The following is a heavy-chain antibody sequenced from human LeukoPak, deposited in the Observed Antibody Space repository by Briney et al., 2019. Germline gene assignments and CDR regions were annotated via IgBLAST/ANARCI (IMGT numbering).Heavy chain of an antibody. V-gene: IGHV3-48*01. CDR3: AKAAYDTYGHPYFDY. CDR2: ISSSSSTI. CDR1: GFTFSSYS. D-gene: IGHD5-18*01. Sequence: GGSLRLSCAASGFTFSSYSMNWVRQAPGKGLEWVSYISSSSSTIYYADSVKGRFTISRDNAKNSLYLQMNSLRIEDMALYYCAKAAYDTYGHPYFDYWGQGTLVTVSS. J-gene: IGHJ4*02.